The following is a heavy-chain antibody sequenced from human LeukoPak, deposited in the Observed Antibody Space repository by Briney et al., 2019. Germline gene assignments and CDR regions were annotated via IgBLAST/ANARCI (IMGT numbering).Heavy chain of an antibody. J-gene: IGHJ5*02. CDR2: MYYSGST. CDR1: GGSISSHY. V-gene: IGHV4-59*08. D-gene: IGHD3-22*01. Sequence: PSETLSLTCTVFGGSISSHYWSWIRQPPGKGLEWIGYMYYSGSTYYNPSLKSRVTISVDTSKNQFSLKLSSVTAADTAVYYCARPYYYDSRIDPWGQGTLVTVSS. CDR3: ARPYYYDSRIDP.